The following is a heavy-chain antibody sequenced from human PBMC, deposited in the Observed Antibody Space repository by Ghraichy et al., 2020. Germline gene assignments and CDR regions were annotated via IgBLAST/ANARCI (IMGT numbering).Heavy chain of an antibody. CDR1: GFTFSSYW. Sequence: GGSPRLSCAASGFTFSSYWMHWVRQAPGKGLVWVSRINSDGSSTSYADSVKGRFTISRDNAKNTLYLQMNSLRAEDTAVYYCARGRITMVRGVIMRLLDYWGQGTLVTVSS. CDR3: ARGRITMVRGVIMRLLDY. V-gene: IGHV3-74*01. J-gene: IGHJ4*02. CDR2: INSDGSST. D-gene: IGHD3-10*01.